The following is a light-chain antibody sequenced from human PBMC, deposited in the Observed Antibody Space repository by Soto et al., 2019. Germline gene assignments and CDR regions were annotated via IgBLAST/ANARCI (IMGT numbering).Light chain of an antibody. V-gene: IGKV1-39*01. Sequence: DIQMTQSPPSLSASVGDRVTITCRASQSISSYLNWYQQKPGKAPKLLIYAASSLQSGVPSRFSGSGSGTDFTLTISSLQSEEFAVYYGQQDNIWRSITFGQGTRLEI. CDR1: QSISSY. CDR2: AAS. CDR3: QQDNIWRSIT. J-gene: IGKJ5*01.